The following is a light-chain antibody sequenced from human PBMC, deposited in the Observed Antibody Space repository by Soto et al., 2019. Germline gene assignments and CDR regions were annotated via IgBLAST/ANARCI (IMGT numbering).Light chain of an antibody. CDR3: CSYAGSSTVV. CDR1: SSYVGGQNA. CDR2: DVS. J-gene: IGLJ2*01. Sequence: QSVLTQPASVSGSPGQSITLSCTGTSSYVGGQNAVSWYQQHPGKAPKFIIYDVSKRPSGVSSRFSGSKSGNTASLTISGLQAEDEADYYCCSYAGSSTVVFGGGTKLTVL. V-gene: IGLV2-23*02.